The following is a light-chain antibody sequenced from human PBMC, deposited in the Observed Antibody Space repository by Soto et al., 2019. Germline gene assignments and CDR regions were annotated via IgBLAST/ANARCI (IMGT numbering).Light chain of an antibody. CDR2: GAS. V-gene: IGKV3D-15*01. Sequence: EIVMTQSPTTLSVSPGERATLSFRASQSVSSNLAWYQQKPGQAPRLLIYGASTRATGIPDRFTGSGSETSFTLTISRLEPEDCAVYYCQQYYNWPRTFGQGTRLEIK. J-gene: IGKJ5*01. CDR3: QQYYNWPRT. CDR1: QSVSSN.